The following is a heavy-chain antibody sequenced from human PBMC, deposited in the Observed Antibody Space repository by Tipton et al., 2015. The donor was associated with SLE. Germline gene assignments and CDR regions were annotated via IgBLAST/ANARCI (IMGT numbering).Heavy chain of an antibody. Sequence: TLSLTCTVSGGSISSGNHYWSWIRQSAGEGLEWIGRIYTSGATNYKRSLESRATISLDTSRNQFSLNLRSVTAADTAVYYCARAKNSPGDDAFDIWGQGTRVTVSS. D-gene: IGHD3-10*01. CDR1: GGSISSGNHY. CDR3: ARAKNSPGDDAFDI. V-gene: IGHV4-61*02. J-gene: IGHJ3*02. CDR2: IYTSGAT.